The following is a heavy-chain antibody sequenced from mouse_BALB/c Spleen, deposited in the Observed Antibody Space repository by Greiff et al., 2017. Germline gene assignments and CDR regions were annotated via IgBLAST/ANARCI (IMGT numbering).Heavy chain of an antibody. V-gene: IGHV5-9-4*01. CDR3: ARVGSDYPWFAY. CDR2: ISSGGSYT. D-gene: IGHD2-4*01. Sequence: EVKLVESGGGLVKPGGSLKLSCAASGFTFSSYAMSWVRQSPEKRLEWVAEISSGGSYTYYPDTVTGRFTISRDNAKNTLYLGMSSLRSEDTAMYYCARVGSDYPWFAYWGQGTLVTVSA. J-gene: IGHJ3*01. CDR1: GFTFSSYA.